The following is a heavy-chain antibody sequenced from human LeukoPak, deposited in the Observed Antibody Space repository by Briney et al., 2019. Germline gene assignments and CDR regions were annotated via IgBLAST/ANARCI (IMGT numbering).Heavy chain of an antibody. J-gene: IGHJ5*02. Sequence: GESLKISCKGSGYSFTSYWIGWVRQMPGKGLEWMGIIYPGDSDTRYSPSFQGQVTISADKSISTAYLQWSSLKASDTATYYCARLPDYDFWSGSNWFDPWGQGTLVTVSS. D-gene: IGHD3-3*01. V-gene: IGHV5-51*01. CDR3: ARLPDYDFWSGSNWFDP. CDR2: IYPGDSDT. CDR1: GYSFTSYW.